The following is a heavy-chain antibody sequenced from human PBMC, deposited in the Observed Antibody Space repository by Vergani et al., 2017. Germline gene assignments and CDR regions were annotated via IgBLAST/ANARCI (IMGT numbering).Heavy chain of an antibody. D-gene: IGHD4-17*01. J-gene: IGHJ5*02. V-gene: IGHV1-69*13. CDR2: IIPNFSTA. CDR3: AIDRAFGDYQSWFDP. Sequence: VQLVQSGAEVKKPGSSVKVSCKSSGGTFSSYAISWVRQAPGQGPEWMGRIIPNFSTANYGQKFQGRVTIIADESWSTVYLEVRSLRYDDTAIYYCAIDRAFGDYQSWFDPWGQGTLVTVSS. CDR1: GGTFSSYA.